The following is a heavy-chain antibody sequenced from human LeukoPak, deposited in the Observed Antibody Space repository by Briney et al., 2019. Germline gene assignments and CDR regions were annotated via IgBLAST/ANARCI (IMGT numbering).Heavy chain of an antibody. Sequence: TLSLTCTVSGGSISSGVYYWSWIRQHPGKGLEWVGYIYYSGSTYSNPSLKSRLTMSVDISKNQFSLKLSSVTAADTAVYYCARGVKGLRGAFDIWGQGTMVTVSS. J-gene: IGHJ3*02. CDR3: ARGVKGLRGAFDI. CDR1: GGSISSGVYY. D-gene: IGHD3-10*01. CDR2: IYYSGST. V-gene: IGHV4-31*03.